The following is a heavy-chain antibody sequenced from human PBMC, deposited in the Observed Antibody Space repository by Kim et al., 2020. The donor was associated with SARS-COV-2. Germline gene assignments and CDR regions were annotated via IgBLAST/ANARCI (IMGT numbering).Heavy chain of an antibody. Sequence: SETLSLTCTVSGGSISSSSYYWGWIRQPPGKGLEWIGSIYYSGSTYYNPSLKSRVTISVDTSKNQFSLKLSSVTAADTAVYYCARDNYYDILTFDYWGQGTLVTVSS. J-gene: IGHJ4*02. CDR3: ARDNYYDILTFDY. CDR1: GGSISSSSYY. D-gene: IGHD3-9*01. V-gene: IGHV4-39*07. CDR2: IYYSGST.